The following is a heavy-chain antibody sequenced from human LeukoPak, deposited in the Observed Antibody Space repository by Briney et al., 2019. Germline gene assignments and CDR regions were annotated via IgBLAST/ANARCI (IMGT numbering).Heavy chain of an antibody. V-gene: IGHV4-39*07. J-gene: IGHJ4*01. D-gene: IGHD2-15*01. CDR3: ARRVLSCIDD. Sequence: SETLSLTCTVSGASISSSSYYWVWIRQPPGKGLDWIGTIYYSGSTYYNPSLKTRVAISEDTSKNQFSLKLSSVTAADTAVDYCARRVLSCIDDWGQGTLVTVSS. CDR1: GASISSSSYY. CDR2: IYYSGST.